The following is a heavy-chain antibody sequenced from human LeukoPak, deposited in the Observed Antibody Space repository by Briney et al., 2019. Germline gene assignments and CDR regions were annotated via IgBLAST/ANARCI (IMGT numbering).Heavy chain of an antibody. V-gene: IGHV3-48*02. CDR1: GFTFSTYS. D-gene: IGHD1-20*01. CDR3: ARGHNWNDY. CDR2: ISSGSSTI. Sequence: PGGSLRLSCAASGFTFSTYSMNWVRQAPGKGLEWVSYISSGSSTIYYADSVKGRFTISRDNAGNSLYLQMNSLRDDDTAIYYCARGHNWNDYWGQGTLVTVSS. J-gene: IGHJ4*02.